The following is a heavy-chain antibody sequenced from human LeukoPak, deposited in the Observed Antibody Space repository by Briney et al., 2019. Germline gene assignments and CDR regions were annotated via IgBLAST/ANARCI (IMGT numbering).Heavy chain of an antibody. J-gene: IGHJ4*02. CDR3: ARVSSSGWFYFDY. CDR2: IKQDGSEK. D-gene: IGHD6-19*01. V-gene: IGHV3-7*01. CDR1: GFTFSSYW. Sequence: GGSLRLSCAASGFTFSSYWMSWVRQAPGKGLEWVANIKQDGSEKYYVGSVKGRFTISRDNAKNSLYLQMNSLRAEDTAVYYCARVSSSGWFYFDYWGQGTLVTVSS.